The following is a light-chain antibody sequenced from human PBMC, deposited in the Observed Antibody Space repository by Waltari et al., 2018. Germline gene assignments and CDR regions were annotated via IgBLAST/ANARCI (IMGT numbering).Light chain of an antibody. V-gene: IGLV2-23*02. Sequence: QSALTQPASVSGSPGQSIPIALSQTSSSLGGYNHVSWYQQHPGKAPKLMIYDVSKRPSGVSHRFSGSKSGNTASLTISGLQAEDEADYYCCSYAGSSTFVVFGGGTKLTVL. J-gene: IGLJ2*01. CDR2: DVS. CDR1: SSSLGGYNH. CDR3: CSYAGSSTFVV.